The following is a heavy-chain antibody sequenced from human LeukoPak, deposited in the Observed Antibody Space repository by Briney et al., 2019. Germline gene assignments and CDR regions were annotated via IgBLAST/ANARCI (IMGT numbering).Heavy chain of an antibody. J-gene: IGHJ4*02. CDR1: GYTFTSYG. CDR2: ISAYNGNT. D-gene: IGHD6-13*01. Sequence: SVKVSCKASGYTFTSYGISWVRQAPGQGLEWMGWISAYNGNTNYAQKLQGRVTMTTDTSTSTAYMELRSLRSDDTAVYYCARVGGYSSSWYRPYYFDYWGQGTLVTVSS. V-gene: IGHV1-18*01. CDR3: ARVGGYSSSWYRPYYFDY.